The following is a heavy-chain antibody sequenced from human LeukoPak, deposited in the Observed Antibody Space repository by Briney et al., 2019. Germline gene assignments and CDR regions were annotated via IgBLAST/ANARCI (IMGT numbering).Heavy chain of an antibody. V-gene: IGHV3-21*01. CDR1: GFTFRSHN. CDR2: IGSDGSYI. D-gene: IGHD1-1*01. CDR3: ARKMKTGDRVGAFDI. J-gene: IGHJ3*02. Sequence: KPGGSLRLSCAASGFTFRSHNMNWVREAPMKGLEWVSYIGSDGSYIYYADSVKGRFTISRDNAKNSLYLQMNSLTAEDTAVYYCARKMKTGDRVGAFDIWGQGTVVTISS.